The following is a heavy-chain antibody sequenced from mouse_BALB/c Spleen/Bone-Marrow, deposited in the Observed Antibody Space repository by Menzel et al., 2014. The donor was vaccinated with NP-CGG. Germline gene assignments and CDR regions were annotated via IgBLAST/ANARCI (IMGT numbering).Heavy chain of an antibody. CDR3: TRSDPGFAY. Sequence: QVQLQQSGAELVKPGASVKLSCKASGYTFTSYYMYWVKQRPGQGLEWIGEINPSSGGTNFNEKVKSKATLTVDKSSSTAYMQLSSLTSEDSAVYYCTRSDPGFAYWGQGTLVTVSA. CDR2: INPSSGGT. CDR1: GYTFTSYY. V-gene: IGHV1S81*02. J-gene: IGHJ3*01.